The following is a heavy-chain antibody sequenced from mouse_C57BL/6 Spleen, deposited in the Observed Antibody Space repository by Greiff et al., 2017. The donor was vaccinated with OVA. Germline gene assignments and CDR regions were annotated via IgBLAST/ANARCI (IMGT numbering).Heavy chain of an antibody. CDR3: AREAVYYGSSSSYFDY. J-gene: IGHJ2*01. D-gene: IGHD1-1*01. V-gene: IGHV5-4*01. CDR1: GFTFSSYA. CDR2: ISDGGSYT. Sequence: EVKLMESGGGLVKPGGSLKLSCAASGFTFSSYAMSWVRQTPEKRLEWVATISDGGSYTYYPDNVKGRFTISRDNAKNNLYLQMSHLKSEDTAMYYCAREAVYYGSSSSYFDYWGQGTTLTVSS.